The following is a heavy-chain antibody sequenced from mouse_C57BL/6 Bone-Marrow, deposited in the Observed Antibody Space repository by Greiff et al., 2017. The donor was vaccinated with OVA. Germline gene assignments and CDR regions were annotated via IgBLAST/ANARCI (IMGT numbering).Heavy chain of an antibody. Sequence: QVQLKQPGAELVKPGASVKLSCKASGYTFTSYWMHWVKQRPGQGLEWIGMIHPNSGSTNYNEKFKSKATLTVDKSSSTAYMQLSSLTSEDSAVYYCARALNYYGSSYYAMDYWGQGTSVTVSS. D-gene: IGHD1-1*01. V-gene: IGHV1-64*01. CDR3: ARALNYYGSSYYAMDY. CDR1: GYTFTSYW. J-gene: IGHJ4*01. CDR2: IHPNSGST.